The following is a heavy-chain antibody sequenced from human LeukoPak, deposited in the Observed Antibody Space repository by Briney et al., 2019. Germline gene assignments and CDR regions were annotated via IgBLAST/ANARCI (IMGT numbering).Heavy chain of an antibody. D-gene: IGHD1-26*01. CDR1: GGSFSGYY. J-gene: IGHJ5*02. V-gene: IGHV4-34*01. CDR2: INHSGST. Sequence: SETLSLTCAVYGGSFSGYYWSWIRQPPGKGLEWIGEINHSGSTNYNPSLKSRVTISVDTSKNQFSLKLSSVTAADTAVYYCARMKSGSYWFDPWGQGTLVTVSS. CDR3: ARMKSGSYWFDP.